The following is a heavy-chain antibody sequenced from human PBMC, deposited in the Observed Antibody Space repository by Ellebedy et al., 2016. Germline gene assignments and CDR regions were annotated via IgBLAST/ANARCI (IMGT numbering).Heavy chain of an antibody. D-gene: IGHD3-22*01. J-gene: IGHJ4*02. V-gene: IGHV4-30-2*01. CDR1: GGTISSGGYS. CDR2: IYHSGST. CDR3: ARGGLNYYDSSGLSFDF. Sequence: SETLSLTCAVSGGTISSGGYSWSWIRQPPGTGLEWIGFIYHSGSTYYSPSLKSRVIISLDRSKNQFSLNLSSVTAADTAVYYCARGGLNYYDSSGLSFDFWGQGTLVTVSS.